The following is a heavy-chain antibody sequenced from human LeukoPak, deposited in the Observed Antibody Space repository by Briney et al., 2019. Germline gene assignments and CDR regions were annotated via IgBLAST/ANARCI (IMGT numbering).Heavy chain of an antibody. CDR2: MNPNSGNT. Sequence: GASVKVSCKASGYTFTSYDINWVRQATGQGLEWMGWMNPNSGNTGYAQKFQGRVTMTRNTSISTAYMGLSSLRSEDTAVYYCARVSTYFGVVTDFDYWGQGTLVTVSS. CDR3: ARVSTYFGVVTDFDY. CDR1: GYTFTSYD. V-gene: IGHV1-8*01. J-gene: IGHJ4*02. D-gene: IGHD3-3*01.